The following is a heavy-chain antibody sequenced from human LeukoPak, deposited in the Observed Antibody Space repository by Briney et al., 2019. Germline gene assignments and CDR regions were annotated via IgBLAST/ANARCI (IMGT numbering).Heavy chain of an antibody. Sequence: GGSLRLSCAASGFTFSSYAMHWVRQAPGKGLEYVSAISSNGGSTYYANSVKGRFTISRDDSKNTLYLQMNSLTTEDTAIYHCTASLYSGRYFDYWGQGTLVTVSS. CDR3: TASLYSGRYFDY. CDR1: GFTFSSYA. J-gene: IGHJ4*02. V-gene: IGHV3-64*01. D-gene: IGHD1-26*01. CDR2: ISSNGGST.